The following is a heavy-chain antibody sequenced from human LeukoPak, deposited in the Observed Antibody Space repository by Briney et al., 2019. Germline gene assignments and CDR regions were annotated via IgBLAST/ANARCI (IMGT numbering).Heavy chain of an antibody. D-gene: IGHD5-18*01. CDR3: ATYRQVLLPFES. CDR2: IFPSGGEI. V-gene: IGHV3-21*04. CDR1: GFTFSSYS. J-gene: IGHJ4*02. Sequence: GGSLRLSCAASGFTFSSYSMNWVRQAPGKGLEWVSSIFPSGGEIHYADSVRGRFTISRDNSKSILSLQMNSLRAENTAIYYCATYRQVLLPFESWGQGTLVTVSS.